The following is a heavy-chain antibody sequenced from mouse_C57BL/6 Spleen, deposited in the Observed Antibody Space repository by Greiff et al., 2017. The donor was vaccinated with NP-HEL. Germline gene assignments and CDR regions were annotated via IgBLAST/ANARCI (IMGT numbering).Heavy chain of an antibody. CDR2: ISSGSSTI. Sequence: EVKLMESGGGLVKPGGSLKLSCAASGFTFSDYGMHRVRQAPEKGLEWVAYISSGSSTIYYADTVKGRFTISRDNAKNTLFLQMTSLRSEDTAMYYCARTGTYYFDYWGQGTTLTVSS. CDR1: GFTFSDYG. D-gene: IGHD4-1*01. J-gene: IGHJ2*01. CDR3: ARTGTYYFDY. V-gene: IGHV5-17*01.